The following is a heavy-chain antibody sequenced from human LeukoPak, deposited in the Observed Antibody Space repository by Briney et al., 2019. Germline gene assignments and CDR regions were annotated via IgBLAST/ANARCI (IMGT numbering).Heavy chain of an antibody. CDR2: IIPIFGTA. V-gene: IGHV1-69*13. J-gene: IGHJ4*02. CDR1: GGTFSSYA. D-gene: IGHD3-10*01. Sequence: ASVKVSCKASGGTFSSYAISWVRQAPGQGLEWMGGIIPIFGTANYAQKFQGRVTITADESTSTAYMELSSLRSEDTAVYYCAAYYGSGSFPXYFDYXGQGTLVTVSS. CDR3: AAYYGSGSFPXYFDY.